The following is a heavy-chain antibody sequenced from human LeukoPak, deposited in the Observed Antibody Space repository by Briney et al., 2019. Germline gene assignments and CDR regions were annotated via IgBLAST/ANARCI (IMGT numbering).Heavy chain of an antibody. CDR1: GYTFTGYY. V-gene: IGHV1-2*02. J-gene: IGHJ6*03. Sequence: ASVKVSCKASGYTFTGYYMHWVRQAPGQGLEWMGWINPNSGGTNYAQKFQGRVTMTRDTSISTAYMELSRLRSDDTAVYYCARTYSGYDIYYYYMDVWGKGTTVTISS. CDR3: ARTYSGYDIYYYYMDV. D-gene: IGHD5-12*01. CDR2: INPNSGGT.